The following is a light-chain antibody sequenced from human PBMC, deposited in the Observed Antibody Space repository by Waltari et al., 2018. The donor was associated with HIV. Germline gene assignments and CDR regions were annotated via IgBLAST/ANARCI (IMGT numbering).Light chain of an antibody. CDR1: SSNIGSNT. V-gene: IGLV1-44*01. CDR3: TAWDDGLSDPV. J-gene: IGLJ3*02. CDR2: SNK. Sequence: QSVLTQPPSASGTPGQRVTISCSGSSSNIGSNTVNWYQQLPGTAPKLLIYSNKQRPSGVLYRFAVYKSGTSASLAISGLQSEDEADYYCTAWDDGLSDPVFGGGTKLTVL.